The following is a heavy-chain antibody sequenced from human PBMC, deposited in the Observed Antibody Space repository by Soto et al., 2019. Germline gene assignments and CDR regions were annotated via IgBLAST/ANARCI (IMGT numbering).Heavy chain of an antibody. Sequence: SLRLSCEASGFAFSTCAMSWVRQAPGRGLEWISALSGNGDTTYNADSVKGRFTIFRDNSKNTLYLQMNSLRAEDTAAYYCAKPLESSYWSFDFWGPGTLVTVSS. J-gene: IGHJ2*01. V-gene: IGHV3-23*01. CDR2: LSGNGDTT. CDR1: GFAFSTCA. CDR3: AKPLESSYWSFDF.